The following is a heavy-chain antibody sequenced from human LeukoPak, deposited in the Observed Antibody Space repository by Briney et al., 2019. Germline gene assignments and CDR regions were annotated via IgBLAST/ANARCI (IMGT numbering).Heavy chain of an antibody. Sequence: SETLSLTCTVSGGSISSYYWSWTRQPPGKGLEWIGYIYYSGSTNYNPSLKSRVTISVDKSKNQFSLKLSSVTAADTAVYYCARSRNDYDFDYWGQGTLVTVSS. CDR2: IYYSGST. J-gene: IGHJ4*02. CDR1: GGSISSYY. V-gene: IGHV4-59*12. D-gene: IGHD4-17*01. CDR3: ARSRNDYDFDY.